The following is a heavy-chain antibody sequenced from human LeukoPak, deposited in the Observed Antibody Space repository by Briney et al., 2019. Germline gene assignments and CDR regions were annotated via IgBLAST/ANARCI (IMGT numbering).Heavy chain of an antibody. CDR1: GFTFNYYW. D-gene: IGHD5-12*01. V-gene: IGHV3-7*01. J-gene: IGHJ6*03. CDR2: IKQDGSEK. CDR3: AREGGLEWLRFRLDYYMDV. Sequence: GGSLGLSCAASGFTFNYYWMSWVRQAPGKGLEWVANIKQDGSEKYYVDSVKGRFTISRDNAKNSLYLQMNSLRAEDTAVYYCAREGGLEWLRFRLDYYMDVWGKGTTVTVSS.